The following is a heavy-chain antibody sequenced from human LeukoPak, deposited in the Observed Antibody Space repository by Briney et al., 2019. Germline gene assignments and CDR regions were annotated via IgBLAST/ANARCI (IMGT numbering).Heavy chain of an antibody. CDR2: ISYDGSNK. Sequence: GGSLRLSCAASGFTFSNYVMRWVRQAPGKGLEWVALISYDGSNKYYADSVKGRFTISRDNSKNTLYLQMNSLRAEDTAVYYCAGPTVTTPPDIWGQGTMVTVSS. CDR3: AGPTVTTPPDI. J-gene: IGHJ3*02. V-gene: IGHV3-30*03. D-gene: IGHD4-17*01. CDR1: GFTFSNYV.